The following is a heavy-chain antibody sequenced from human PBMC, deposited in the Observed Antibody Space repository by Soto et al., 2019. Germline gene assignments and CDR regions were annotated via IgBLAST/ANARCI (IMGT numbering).Heavy chain of an antibody. D-gene: IGHD3-16*01. CDR2: IYDSGTT. CDR1: GGSIGRGDYY. Sequence: HVQLQESGPGLVKPSQTLSLTCTVSGGSIGRGDYYWTWIRQPSGKGLEWIAYIYDSGTTDYNPALTGRLRISLDPPKNQVSLKLTSVTAADTAVYYCASVYYEGCDYFVSSPAFEYWAQGDLDSVS. CDR3: ASVYYEGCDYFVSSPAFEY. V-gene: IGHV4-30-4*01. J-gene: IGHJ4*02.